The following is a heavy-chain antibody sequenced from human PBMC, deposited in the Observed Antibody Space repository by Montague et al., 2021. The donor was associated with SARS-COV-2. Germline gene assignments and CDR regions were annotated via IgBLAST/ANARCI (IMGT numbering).Heavy chain of an antibody. Sequence: SETLSLTCTVSGGSISSYYWSWIRQPPGKGLEWIGRIYCSGSTYYNPSLKSRVTISVDTSKNQFSLKLSSVTAADTAVYYCARAFIAAAGTTSFDYWGQGTLVTVSS. J-gene: IGHJ4*02. CDR2: IYCSGST. D-gene: IGHD6-13*01. CDR1: GGSISSYY. CDR3: ARAFIAAAGTTSFDY. V-gene: IGHV4-59*05.